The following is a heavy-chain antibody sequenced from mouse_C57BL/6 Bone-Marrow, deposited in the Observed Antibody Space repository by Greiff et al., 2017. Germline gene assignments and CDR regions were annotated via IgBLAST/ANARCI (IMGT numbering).Heavy chain of an antibody. CDR1: GYTFTSYG. J-gene: IGHJ3*01. CDR2: IYPRSGNT. CDR3: ARYLRFAY. Sequence: LEESGAELARPGASVKLSCKASGYTFTSYGISWVKQRTGQGLEWIGEIYPRSGNTYYNEKFQGKATLTADKSSSTAYMALRSLTSEDSAVYFCARYLRFAYWGQGTLVTVSA. V-gene: IGHV1-81*01.